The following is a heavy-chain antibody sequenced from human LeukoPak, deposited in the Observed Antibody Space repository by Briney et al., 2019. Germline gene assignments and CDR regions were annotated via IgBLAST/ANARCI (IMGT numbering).Heavy chain of an antibody. D-gene: IGHD6-19*01. CDR3: ARGESGSGWYGGYGMDV. Sequence: GRSLRLSCAASGFTFSSYGMHWVRQAPGKGLEWVAVIWYDGSNKYYADSVKGRFTISRDNSKNTLYLQMNSLRAEDTAVYYCARGESGSGWYGGYGMDVWGQGTTVTVSS. CDR1: GFTFSSYG. V-gene: IGHV3-33*01. CDR2: IWYDGSNK. J-gene: IGHJ6*02.